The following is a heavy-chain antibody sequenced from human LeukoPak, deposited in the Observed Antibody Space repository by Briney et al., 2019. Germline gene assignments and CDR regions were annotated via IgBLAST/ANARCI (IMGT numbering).Heavy chain of an antibody. CDR3: ARDRAAATRPRYYFDY. D-gene: IGHD6-6*01. V-gene: IGHV1-2*02. CDR2: INPNSGGT. J-gene: IGHJ4*02. Sequence: GASVKVSCKASGYTFTGYYMHWVRQAPGQGLEWMGWINPNSGGTNYAQKFQGRVTMTRDTSISTAYMELSRLRSDDTAVYYCARDRAAATRPRYYFDYWGQGTLVTVSS. CDR1: GYTFTGYY.